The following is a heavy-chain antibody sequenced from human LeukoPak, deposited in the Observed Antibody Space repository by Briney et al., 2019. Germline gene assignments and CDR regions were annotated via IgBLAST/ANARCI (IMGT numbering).Heavy chain of an antibody. V-gene: IGHV3-21*04. CDR1: GFTFSSYS. Sequence: GGSLRLSCAASGFTFSSYSMNWVRQAPGKGLEWVSSISSSSSYIYYADSVKGRFTISRDNSKNTLYLQMNSLRAEDTAVYYCAKWVTTFRYFDYWGQGTLVTVSS. CDR3: AKWVTTFRYFDY. CDR2: ISSSSSYI. D-gene: IGHD4-17*01. J-gene: IGHJ4*02.